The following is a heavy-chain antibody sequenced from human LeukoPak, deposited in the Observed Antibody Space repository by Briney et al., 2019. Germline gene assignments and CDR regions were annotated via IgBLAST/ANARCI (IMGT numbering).Heavy chain of an antibody. CDR3: ARGGYYDFWSGYYPPENWFDP. D-gene: IGHD3-3*01. CDR2: MNPNSGNT. V-gene: IGHV1-8*03. Sequence: SVKVSCKASGYTFTSYDINWVRQATGQGLEWMGWMNPNSGNTVYAQKFQGRVTITRNTSISTAYMELSSLRSEDTAVYYCARGGYYDFWSGYYPPENWFDPWGQGTLVTVSS. CDR1: GYTFTSYD. J-gene: IGHJ5*02.